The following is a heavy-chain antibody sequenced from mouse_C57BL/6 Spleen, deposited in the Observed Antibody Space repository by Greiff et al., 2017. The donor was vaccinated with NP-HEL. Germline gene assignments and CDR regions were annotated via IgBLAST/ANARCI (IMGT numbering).Heavy chain of an antibody. CDR1: GYTFTSYW. CDR3: ARERAAQATSFDY. CDR2: IYPGSGST. D-gene: IGHD3-2*02. Sequence: QVQLQQPGAELVKPGASVKMSCKASGYTFTSYWITWVKQRPGQGLEWIGDIYPGSGSTNYNEKFKSKATLTVDTSSSTDYMQLSSLTSEDSAVYYCARERAAQATSFDYWGQGTTLTVSS. V-gene: IGHV1-55*01. J-gene: IGHJ2*01.